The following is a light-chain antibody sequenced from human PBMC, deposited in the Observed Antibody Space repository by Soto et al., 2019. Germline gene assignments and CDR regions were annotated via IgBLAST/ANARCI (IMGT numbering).Light chain of an antibody. CDR1: QSVSSY. J-gene: IGKJ1*01. Sequence: EIVLTQSPATLSLSPGERATLSCRASQSVSSYLAWYQQKPGRAPRLLIYDASNRATGIPARFSGSGSGTDFTLTISSLEPEDFAVYYCQQRSNWPPTWTFGQGNKVEIK. CDR3: QQRSNWPPTWT. V-gene: IGKV3-11*01. CDR2: DAS.